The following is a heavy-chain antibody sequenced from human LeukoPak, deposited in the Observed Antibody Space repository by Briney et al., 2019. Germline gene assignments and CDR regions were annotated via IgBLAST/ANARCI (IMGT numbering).Heavy chain of an antibody. CDR1: GYSFSSYW. Sequence: GESLKISCKGSGYSFSSYWIGWVRQMPGKGLEWMGIIYPANSDTRYSPSFQGQVTISADKSISTAYLQWSSLKASDTAIYYCARHLDAIATLGPWYFDLWGRGTLVTVSS. CDR3: ARHLDAIATLGPWYFDL. CDR2: IYPANSDT. J-gene: IGHJ2*01. D-gene: IGHD6-13*01. V-gene: IGHV5-51*01.